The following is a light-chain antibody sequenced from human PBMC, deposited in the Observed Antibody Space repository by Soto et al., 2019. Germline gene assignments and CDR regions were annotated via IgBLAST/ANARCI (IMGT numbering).Light chain of an antibody. CDR3: QQGHTLPWT. CDR1: QGISSY. J-gene: IGKJ1*01. CDR2: DAS. Sequence: DIPMTQSPSSLSASVGDRVTMTCRARQGISSYLNWYQLKPGKAPQLLIYDASNLQSGVPSRFSGSGSGTDFTLTISSLQPEDFASYYCQQGHTLPWTFGQGTKVEIK. V-gene: IGKV1-39*01.